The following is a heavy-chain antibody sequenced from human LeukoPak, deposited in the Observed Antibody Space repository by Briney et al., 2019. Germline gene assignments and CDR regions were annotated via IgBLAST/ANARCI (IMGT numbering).Heavy chain of an antibody. D-gene: IGHD3-22*01. Sequence: PSETLSLTCTVSGGSISGYYWNWIRQPPGKGLEYIGYISYTGSTNYNPSLKSRVTISVDTSKNQFSLKLSSVTAADTAVYYCARGADSSGLFDYWGQGTLVTVSS. CDR1: GGSISGYY. J-gene: IGHJ4*02. CDR3: ARGADSSGLFDY. V-gene: IGHV4-59*01. CDR2: ISYTGST.